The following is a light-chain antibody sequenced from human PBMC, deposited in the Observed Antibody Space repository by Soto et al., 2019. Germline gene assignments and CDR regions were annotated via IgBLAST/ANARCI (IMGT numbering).Light chain of an antibody. J-gene: IGKJ3*01. V-gene: IGKV1-39*01. Sequence: DIQMTQSPSSLSASVGDRVTITCRASQNISIYLNWYQQKPGKAPKLLIYTVSNLQSGVPSRFSADGSGTDFTLTISSLQPEEFATYYCQQSSSTPPFTFGPGTKVDIK. CDR1: QNISIY. CDR2: TVS. CDR3: QQSSSTPPFT.